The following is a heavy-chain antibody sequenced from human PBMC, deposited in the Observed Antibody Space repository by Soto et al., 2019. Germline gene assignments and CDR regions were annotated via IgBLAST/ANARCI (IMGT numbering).Heavy chain of an antibody. Sequence: QVQLVQSGAEMKKPGSSVTFSYQSSERTFNTYAMNWVRQAPGQGPEWMGDISPMVGAAYYEQKFQGRVNITAYESTGTLYMQVSSLTSEAPALYFCAREVQVHAAAVAFWGQGTLVTVSS. CDR3: AREVQVHAAAVAF. CDR1: ERTFNTYA. CDR2: ISPMVGAA. D-gene: IGHD3-10*01. J-gene: IGHJ4*02. V-gene: IGHV1-69*19.